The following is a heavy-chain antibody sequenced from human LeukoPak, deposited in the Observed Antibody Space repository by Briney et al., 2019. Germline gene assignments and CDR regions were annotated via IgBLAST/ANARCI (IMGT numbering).Heavy chain of an antibody. Sequence: PGGSLRLSCAASGFTFSSYSMNWVRQAPGKGLEWVSSISSSSTYIYYADSVRGRFTISRDNARNSLFLQMNSLRDEDTAVYYCARDLRFGDHYNWNDFSWGQRTLVTVSS. J-gene: IGHJ5*02. CDR2: ISSSSTYI. CDR3: ARDLRFGDHYNWNDFS. V-gene: IGHV3-21*01. CDR1: GFTFSSYS. D-gene: IGHD1-20*01.